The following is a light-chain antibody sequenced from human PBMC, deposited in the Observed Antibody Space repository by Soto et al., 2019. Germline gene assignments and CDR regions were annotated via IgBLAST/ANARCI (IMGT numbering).Light chain of an antibody. Sequence: AIQLTQSPTSLSASVGDRVTITCRASQGISSALAWYQHKPGKSPKVLIYDASSLESGVPSTFSGSGSGTDFTLTISSLQPEDFATYFCQQFSSYPFTFGGGTKVEIK. J-gene: IGKJ4*01. V-gene: IGKV1-13*02. CDR2: DAS. CDR1: QGISSA. CDR3: QQFSSYPFT.